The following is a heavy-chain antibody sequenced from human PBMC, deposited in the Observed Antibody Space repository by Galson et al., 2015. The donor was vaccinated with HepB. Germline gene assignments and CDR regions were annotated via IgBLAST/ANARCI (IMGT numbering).Heavy chain of an antibody. Sequence: CAISGDSVSSRTASWNWIRQSPSRGLEWLGRTYYRSKWYNEYATSVGGRININPDTTENHFSLHLNSVTPEDTAIYYCARAWTSRPSTRQTDHFDYWGQGTLVPVSS. J-gene: IGHJ4*02. D-gene: IGHD1-1*01. CDR2: TYYRSKWYN. CDR3: ARAWTSRPSTRQTDHFDY. V-gene: IGHV6-1*01. CDR1: GDSVSSRTAS.